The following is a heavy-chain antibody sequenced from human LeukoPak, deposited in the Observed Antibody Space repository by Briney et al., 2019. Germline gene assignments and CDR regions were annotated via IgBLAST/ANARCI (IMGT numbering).Heavy chain of an antibody. CDR1: GFTVSSNY. CDR2: IYSGGST. CDR3: ARDITMIVVGRPEXN. Sequence: GGSLRLSCAASGFTVSSNYMSWVRQAPGKGLEWVSVIYSGGSTYYADSVKGRFTISRDNSKNTLYLQMNSLRAEDTAVYYCARDITMIVVGRPEXNWGQGTLVTVSS. J-gene: IGHJ4*02. D-gene: IGHD3-22*01. V-gene: IGHV3-66*02.